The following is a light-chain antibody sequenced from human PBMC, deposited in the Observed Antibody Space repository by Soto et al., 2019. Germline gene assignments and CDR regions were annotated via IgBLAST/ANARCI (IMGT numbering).Light chain of an antibody. V-gene: IGKV3-20*01. Sequence: EIVMTQSPATLSVSPWERVTLSCRASQRAISNLAWYQQQPGQASRLLIYGASSRASGIPDRFSGSGSGTDFTLTISRLEPEEFAVYYCKQYGSSRGTVGEGNKVAIK. CDR1: QRAISN. CDR2: GAS. J-gene: IGKJ1*01. CDR3: KQYGSSRGT.